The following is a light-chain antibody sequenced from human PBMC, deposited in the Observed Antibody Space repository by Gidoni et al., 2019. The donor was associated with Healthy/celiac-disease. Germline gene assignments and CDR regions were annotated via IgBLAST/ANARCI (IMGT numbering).Light chain of an antibody. Sequence: DIQMTQSPSSLSASVGDRDTITCQASQDISNLLNWYQQKPGKAPKLLIYDASNLETGVPSRFSGSGSGTDFTFTISSLQPEDIATYYCQQYDNLPITFGQGTRLEIK. CDR3: QQYDNLPIT. V-gene: IGKV1-33*01. CDR2: DAS. CDR1: QDISNL. J-gene: IGKJ5*01.